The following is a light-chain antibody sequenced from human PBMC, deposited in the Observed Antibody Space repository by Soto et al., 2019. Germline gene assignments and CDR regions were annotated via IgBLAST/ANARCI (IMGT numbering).Light chain of an antibody. J-gene: IGLJ1*01. V-gene: IGLV2-11*01. CDR1: SSYVGGYNY. Sequence: QSALTQPRSVSGSPGQSVTISCTGTSSYVGGYNYVSWYQQHPGKAPKLMIYDVSKRPSGVPDRFSGSKSGTTASLTISGLQAEDEADYYCSSYTGSSTLEVFGSGTKVTVL. CDR2: DVS. CDR3: SSYTGSSTLEV.